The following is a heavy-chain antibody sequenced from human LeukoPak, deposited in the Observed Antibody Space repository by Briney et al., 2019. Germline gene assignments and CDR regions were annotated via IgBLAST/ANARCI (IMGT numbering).Heavy chain of an antibody. V-gene: IGHV4-34*01. J-gene: IGHJ4*02. Sequence: KPSETLAPTCAVYGGSFSGYYWSWIRQPPGKGLEWIGEINHSGSTNYNPSLKSRVTISVDTSKNQFSLKLSSVTAADTAVYYCAISSSGYDYWGQGTLVTVSS. CDR2: INHSGST. CDR1: GGSFSGYY. D-gene: IGHD3-22*01. CDR3: AISSSGYDY.